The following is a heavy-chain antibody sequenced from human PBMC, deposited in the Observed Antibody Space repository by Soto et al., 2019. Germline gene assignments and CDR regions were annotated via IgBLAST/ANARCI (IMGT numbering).Heavy chain of an antibody. V-gene: IGHV3-48*01. CDR3: ARDPDGITDFDH. Sequence: EVQLVESGGGLVQPGGSLRLSCAASGFTFSAYAMNWVRQAPGKGLEWVSFIGTSTTDIQYADSVKGRFTISRDNAQNSLYLQMDTLRAEDTAVYYCARDPDGITDFDHWGQGTLVTVSS. J-gene: IGHJ4*02. CDR1: GFTFSAYA. CDR2: IGTSTTDI. D-gene: IGHD1-20*01.